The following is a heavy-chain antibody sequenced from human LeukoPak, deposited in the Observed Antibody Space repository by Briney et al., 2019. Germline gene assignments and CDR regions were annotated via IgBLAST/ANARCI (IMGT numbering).Heavy chain of an antibody. CDR3: ARGYSSGYYFGLYYFDY. Sequence: ASVKVSCKASGYTFTGYYIHWVRQAPGQGLEWMGWINPNSGDTNYAQKFQGRVTMTRDTSISTAYMELSRLRSDDTAVYYCARGYSSGYYFGLYYFDYWGQGTLATVSS. CDR1: GYTFTGYY. D-gene: IGHD3-22*01. CDR2: INPNSGDT. J-gene: IGHJ4*02. V-gene: IGHV1-2*02.